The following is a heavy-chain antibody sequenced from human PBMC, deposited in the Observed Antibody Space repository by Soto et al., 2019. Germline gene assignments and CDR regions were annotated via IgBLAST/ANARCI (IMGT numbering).Heavy chain of an antibody. CDR2: IYPSESTV. CDR1: GYPFANYW. CDR3: ARGNVANYFEP. V-gene: IGHV5-51*01. D-gene: IGHD1-7*01. Sequence: GESLKIPCQSSGYPFANYWNVWVRQMPGKGLEWMVNIYPSESTVKYSPSVQGQVTMSVDKSISTAYLQWSSLKASDAAVYYCARGNVANYFEPWGQGTLVTVS. J-gene: IGHJ5*02.